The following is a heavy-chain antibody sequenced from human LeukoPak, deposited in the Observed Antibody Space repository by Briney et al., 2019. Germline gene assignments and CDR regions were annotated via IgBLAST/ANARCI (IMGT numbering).Heavy chain of an antibody. J-gene: IGHJ4*02. D-gene: IGHD1-26*01. CDR3: ARDSGSYYYFDY. Sequence: SETLSLTCTISGGSISSYYWSWIRQPPGKGLEWIGYIYYSGSTNYNPSLKSRVTISVDTSKNQFSLKLSSVTAADTAVYYCARDSGSYYYFDYWGQGTLVTVSS. CDR1: GGSISSYY. V-gene: IGHV4-59*01. CDR2: IYYSGST.